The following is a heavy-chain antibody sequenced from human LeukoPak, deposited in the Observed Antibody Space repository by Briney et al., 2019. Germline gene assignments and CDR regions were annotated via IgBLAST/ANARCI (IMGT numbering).Heavy chain of an antibody. CDR3: ARGSYRYCSGGSCYHYSNWFDP. V-gene: IGHV1-8*01. CDR2: MNPNSGNT. CDR1: GYTFTSYD. D-gene: IGHD2-15*01. J-gene: IGHJ5*02. Sequence: GASVKVSCKASGYTFTSYDINWVRQATGQGLEWMGWMNPNSGNTGYAQKFRGRVTMTRNTSISTAYMELSSLRSEDTAVYYCARGSYRYCSGGSCYHYSNWFDPWGQGTLVTVSS.